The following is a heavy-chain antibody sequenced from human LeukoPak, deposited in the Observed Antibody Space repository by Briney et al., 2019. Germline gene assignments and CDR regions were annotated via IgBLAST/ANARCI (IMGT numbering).Heavy chain of an antibody. J-gene: IGHJ3*02. V-gene: IGHV3-11*04. Sequence: GGSLRRSCAASGFTFSDYYMSWIRKAPGKGLSWVSYISSSGSTIYYADSVKGRFTLSRDNAKNSLYLQMNSLRAEDTAVYYCARDGYDFWSGSDAFDIWGQGTMVTVSS. CDR3: ARDGYDFWSGSDAFDI. CDR1: GFTFSDYY. CDR2: ISSSGSTI. D-gene: IGHD3-3*01.